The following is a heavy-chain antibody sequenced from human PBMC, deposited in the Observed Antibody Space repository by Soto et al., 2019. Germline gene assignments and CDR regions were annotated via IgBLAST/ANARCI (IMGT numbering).Heavy chain of an antibody. J-gene: IGHJ4*02. Sequence: EVQLVESGGGLVKPGGSLRLSCAASGFTFSSYSMNWVRQAPGKGLEWVSSISSSSSYIYYADSVKGRFTFSRDNSKNTLNLQMNSLRAEDTAVYYCARGDYEFYWGQGTLVTVSS. CDR1: GFTFSSYS. D-gene: IGHD4-17*01. CDR2: ISSSSSYI. CDR3: ARGDYEFY. V-gene: IGHV3-21*01.